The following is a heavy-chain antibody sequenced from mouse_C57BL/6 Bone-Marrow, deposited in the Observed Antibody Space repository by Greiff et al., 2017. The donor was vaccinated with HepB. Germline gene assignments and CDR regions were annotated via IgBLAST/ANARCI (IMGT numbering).Heavy chain of an antibody. CDR1: GYTFTSYT. CDR2: INPSSGYT. V-gene: IGHV1-4*01. Sequence: VKLVESGAELARPGASVKMSCKASGYTFTSYTMHWVKQRPGQGLEWIGYINPSSGYTKYNQKFKDKATLTADKSSSTAYMQLSSLTSEDSAVYYCARRDGRYFDYWGQGTTLTVSS. CDR3: ARRDGRYFDY. D-gene: IGHD1-1*02. J-gene: IGHJ2*01.